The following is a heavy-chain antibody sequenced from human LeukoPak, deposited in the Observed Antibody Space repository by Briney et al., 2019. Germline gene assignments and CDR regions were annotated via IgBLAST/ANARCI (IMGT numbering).Heavy chain of an antibody. Sequence: PGRSLRLSCAASGFTFSSYGMHWVRQAPGKGLEWVAVIWYDGSNKYYADSVKGRFTISRDNSKNTLYLQMNSLRAEDTAVYYCARGGDDYGGYFTKIGPNAFDIWGQGTMVTVSS. CDR1: GFTFSSYG. CDR2: IWYDGSNK. CDR3: ARGGDDYGGYFTKIGPNAFDI. J-gene: IGHJ3*02. V-gene: IGHV3-33*01. D-gene: IGHD4-17*01.